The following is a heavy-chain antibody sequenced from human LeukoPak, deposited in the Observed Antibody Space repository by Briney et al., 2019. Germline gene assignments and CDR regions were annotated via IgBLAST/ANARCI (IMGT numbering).Heavy chain of an antibody. D-gene: IGHD2-2*01. CDR2: IIPIFGTA. Sequence: ASVKVSCKASGGTFSSYAISWVRQDPGQGLEWMGGIIPIFGTANYAQKFQGRVTITTDESTSTAYMELSSLRSEDTAVYYCATVPAATDYYYMDVWGKGTTVTVSS. CDR1: GGTFSSYA. V-gene: IGHV1-69*05. J-gene: IGHJ6*03. CDR3: ATVPAATDYYYMDV.